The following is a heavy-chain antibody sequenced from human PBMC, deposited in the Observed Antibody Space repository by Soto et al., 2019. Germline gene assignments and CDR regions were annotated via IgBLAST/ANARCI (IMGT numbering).Heavy chain of an antibody. V-gene: IGHV4-59*01. CDR2: IYYSGST. D-gene: IGHD3-22*01. Sequence: SETLSLTCLVSGDSITTYYWSWIRQPPGKGLEWIGYIYYSGSTNYNPSLKSRVTISVDTSKNQFSLKLSSVTAADTAVYYCARGPYYYDSSGYYFDYWGQGTLVTVSS. CDR3: ARGPYYYDSSGYYFDY. CDR1: GDSITTYY. J-gene: IGHJ4*02.